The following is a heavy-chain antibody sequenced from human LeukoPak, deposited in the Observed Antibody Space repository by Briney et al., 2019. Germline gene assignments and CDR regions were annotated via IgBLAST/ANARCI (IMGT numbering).Heavy chain of an antibody. V-gene: IGHV3-7*03. Sequence: GGFLRLSCAASGFTFSSYWMSWVRQAPGKGLEWVANIKQDGSEKYYVDSVKGRFTISRDNAKNSLYLQMNSLRAEDTAVYYCARASYPTKDYYYGMDVWGQGTTVTVSS. CDR2: IKQDGSEK. CDR1: GFTFSSYW. CDR3: ARASYPTKDYYYGMDV. J-gene: IGHJ6*02.